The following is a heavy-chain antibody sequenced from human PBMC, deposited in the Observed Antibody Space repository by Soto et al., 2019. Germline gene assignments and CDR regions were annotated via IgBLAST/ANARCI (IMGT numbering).Heavy chain of an antibody. J-gene: IGHJ3*02. CDR2: ISAYNGNT. CDR1: GFTFSSHG. V-gene: IGHV1-18*01. CDR3: ARDSVELYYYDSSGYPDAFDI. D-gene: IGHD3-22*01. Sequence: GGPGKGSCQAFGFTFSSHGFSWGGQAPGKGAGGGGWISAYNGNTNYAQKLQGRVTMTTDTSTSTAYMELRSLRSDDTAVYYCARDSVELYYYDSSGYPDAFDIWGQGTMVTVSS.